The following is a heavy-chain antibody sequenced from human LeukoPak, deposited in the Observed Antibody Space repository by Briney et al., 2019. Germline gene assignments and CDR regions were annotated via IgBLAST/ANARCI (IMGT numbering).Heavy chain of an antibody. CDR3: ARGEISIFGVVTLDY. D-gene: IGHD3-3*01. CDR1: GGSISSYY. V-gene: IGHV4-4*07. J-gene: IGHJ4*02. CDR2: IYTSGST. Sequence: PSETLSLTCTVSGGSISSYYWSWIRQPAGKGLEWIGRIYTSGSTNYNPSLKSRVTMSVDTSKNQFSLKLSSVTAADTAVYYCARGEISIFGVVTLDYWGQGTLVTVSS.